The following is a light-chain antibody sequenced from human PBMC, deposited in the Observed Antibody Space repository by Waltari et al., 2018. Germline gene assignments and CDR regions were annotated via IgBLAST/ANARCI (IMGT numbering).Light chain of an antibody. V-gene: IGKV3-15*01. Sequence: EIVMTQSPATLSVSPGERATLSCRASQSVSSNLAWYQQKPGQAPRLLIYGPSTRATGIPARFSGSVSGTEVTLTISSLQSEDFAVYYCQQYNNWPPYTFGQGTKLEIK. CDR2: GPS. CDR1: QSVSSN. J-gene: IGKJ2*01. CDR3: QQYNNWPPYT.